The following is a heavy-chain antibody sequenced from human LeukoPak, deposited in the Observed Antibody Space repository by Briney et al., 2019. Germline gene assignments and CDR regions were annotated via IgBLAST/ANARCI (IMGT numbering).Heavy chain of an antibody. D-gene: IGHD6-19*01. CDR1: GYTFTSYG. Sequence: GASVKVSCKASGYTFTSYGISWVRQAPGQGLEWMGWISAYNGNTNYAQKLQGRVTMTTDTSTSTAYMELRSLESDDTAVYYCARGLTEKIAVAGDAFDIWGQGTMVTVSS. CDR3: ARGLTEKIAVAGDAFDI. V-gene: IGHV1-18*01. J-gene: IGHJ3*02. CDR2: ISAYNGNT.